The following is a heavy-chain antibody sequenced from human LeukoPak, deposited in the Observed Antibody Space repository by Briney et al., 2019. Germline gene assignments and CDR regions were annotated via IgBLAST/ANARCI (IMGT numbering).Heavy chain of an antibody. V-gene: IGHV1-2*06. CDR3: ERDPSGSRDY. D-gene: IGHD3-10*01. CDR2: INPNSGGT. CDR1: GYTFTGYY. Sequence: ASVKVSCKAAGYTFTGYYMHWVRQAPGQGLEWMGRINPNSGGTNYAQKFQGRVTLNRDPSISKDYMELSRLRSYDTAVYYCERDPSGSRDYWGQGTLVTVTS. J-gene: IGHJ4*02.